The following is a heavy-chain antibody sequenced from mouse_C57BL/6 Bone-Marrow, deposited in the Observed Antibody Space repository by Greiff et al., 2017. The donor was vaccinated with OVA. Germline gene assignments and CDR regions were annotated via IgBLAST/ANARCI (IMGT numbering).Heavy chain of an antibody. D-gene: IGHD2-2*01. CDR2: IDPSDSST. J-gene: IGHJ2*01. CDR3: AMVFLYFDY. V-gene: IGHV1-69*01. CDR1: GYTFTSYW. Sequence: QVQLQQPGAELVMPGASVKLSCKASGYTFTSYWMHWVKQRPGQGLEWIGEIDPSDSSTNYNQKFQGKSTLTVDKSSSTAYMQLSSLTSEDSAVYYCAMVFLYFDYWGQGTTLTVSS.